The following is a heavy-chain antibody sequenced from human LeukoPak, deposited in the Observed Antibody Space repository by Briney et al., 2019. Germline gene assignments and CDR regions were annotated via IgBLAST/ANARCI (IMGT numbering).Heavy chain of an antibody. CDR3: ARKNDLFNAAFDI. J-gene: IGHJ3*02. V-gene: IGHV3-53*01. Sequence: GGSQRLSCAASGFTVSSSYMSWVRQAPGKGLEWVSITYTDVNTNYADSVKGRFTISRDNSQNTLSLQMSSLRAEDTAVYYCARKNDLFNAAFDIWGQGTVVTVSS. D-gene: IGHD1-1*01. CDR1: GFTVSSSY. CDR2: TYTDVNT.